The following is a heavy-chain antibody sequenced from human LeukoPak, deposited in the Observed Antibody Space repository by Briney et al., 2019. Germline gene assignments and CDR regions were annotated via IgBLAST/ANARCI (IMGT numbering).Heavy chain of an antibody. CDR1: GFTLTSDR. D-gene: IGHD3-10*01. CDR2: ISSGATTT. V-gene: IGHV3-48*04. Sequence: PGGSLRLSCAASGFTLTSDRMNWVRRAPGKGLEWISYISSGATTTYYADSVKGRFTISRDNAKNSLYLQMNSLRVDDTAVSYCARDSDYYGSGSLDWGQGTPVTVSS. J-gene: IGHJ4*02. CDR3: ARDSDYYGSGSLD.